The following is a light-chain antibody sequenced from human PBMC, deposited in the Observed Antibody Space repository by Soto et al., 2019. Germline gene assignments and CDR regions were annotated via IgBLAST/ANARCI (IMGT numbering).Light chain of an antibody. J-gene: IGKJ3*01. Sequence: DIQMTQSPSSLSASVGDRVTITCRASQSIETYLNWYQQRPGRAPTLLIYAASSLQTGVPSRFSGSGSGTDFTLTITSLQPEDFAIYYCQQSYSPPFTFGPGTTVDIK. V-gene: IGKV1-39*01. CDR1: QSIETY. CDR2: AAS. CDR3: QQSYSPPFT.